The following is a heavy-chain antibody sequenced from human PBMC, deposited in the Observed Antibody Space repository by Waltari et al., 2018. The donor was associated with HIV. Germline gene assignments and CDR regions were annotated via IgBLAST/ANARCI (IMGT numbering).Heavy chain of an antibody. V-gene: IGHV3-74*01. CDR1: GFTFTTSW. J-gene: IGHJ6*02. CDR3: ARGKDCGGGTCDGYHYYGMDV. Sequence: EVQLVESGGGLVQPGGSLRLSCAASGFTFTTSWVHWVRQAPGKGLVGVARINPDGTDTRYADSVKGRFTISRDNAKNTVYLQVNSLRGEDTSVYYWARGKDCGGGTCDGYHYYGMDVWGQGTTVTVSS. D-gene: IGHD2-15*01. CDR2: INPDGTDT.